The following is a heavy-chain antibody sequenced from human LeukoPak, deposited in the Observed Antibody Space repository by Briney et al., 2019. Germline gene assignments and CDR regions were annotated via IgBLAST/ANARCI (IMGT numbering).Heavy chain of an antibody. CDR1: GFAFGSYA. V-gene: IGHV3-23*01. Sequence: GGSLRLSCTASGFAFGSYAMAWVRQAPGKGLEGVAAIGSDYDRVHEDSVKGRFTISRDNSKSTLYLQLDNLRPEDTAVYFCAKSAGVATIYFDCWGQGALVTVSS. J-gene: IGHJ4*02. CDR3: AKSAGVATIYFDC. D-gene: IGHD5-12*01. CDR2: IGSDYDR.